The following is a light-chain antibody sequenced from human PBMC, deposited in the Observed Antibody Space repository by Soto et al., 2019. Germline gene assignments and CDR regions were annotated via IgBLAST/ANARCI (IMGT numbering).Light chain of an antibody. CDR1: SSDVGGYNY. CDR3: ISYTSSSTWV. V-gene: IGLV2-14*01. CDR2: EVS. J-gene: IGLJ3*02. Sequence: QSALTQPDSVSGSPGQSITISCTGTSSDVGGYNYVSWYQHHPVKAPKLMIYEVSNRPSGVSDRFSGSRSGNTASLTISGLQAEDDSDYYCISYTSSSTWVFGGGTKVTVL.